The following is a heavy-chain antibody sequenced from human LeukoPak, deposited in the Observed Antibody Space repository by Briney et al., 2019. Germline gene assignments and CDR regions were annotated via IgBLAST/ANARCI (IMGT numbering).Heavy chain of an antibody. CDR1: GFTFTDYF. D-gene: IGHD3-22*01. Sequence: GGSLRLSCVASGFTFTDYFMSWVRQAPGKGLEWVASIKHNGGEKYYVDSVKGRFTISRDNAKNSLYLEMSSLGVEDTAVYYCARDRGWRTSGYYLYHFDYWGQGTLVTVSS. J-gene: IGHJ4*02. CDR3: ARDRGWRTSGYYLYHFDY. CDR2: IKHNGGEK. V-gene: IGHV3-7*01.